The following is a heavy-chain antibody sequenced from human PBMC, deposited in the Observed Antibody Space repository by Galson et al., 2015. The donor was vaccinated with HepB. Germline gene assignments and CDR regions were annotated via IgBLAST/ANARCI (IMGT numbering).Heavy chain of an antibody. D-gene: IGHD6-13*01. Sequence: SVKVSCKASGGTFSSYAISWVRQAPGQGLEWMGGIIPIFGTANYAQKFQGRVTITADESTSTAYMELSSLRSEDTAVYYCARDSEAAASRGYWFDPWGQGTLVTVSS. CDR1: GGTFSSYA. CDR2: IIPIFGTA. V-gene: IGHV1-69*13. J-gene: IGHJ5*02. CDR3: ARDSEAAASRGYWFDP.